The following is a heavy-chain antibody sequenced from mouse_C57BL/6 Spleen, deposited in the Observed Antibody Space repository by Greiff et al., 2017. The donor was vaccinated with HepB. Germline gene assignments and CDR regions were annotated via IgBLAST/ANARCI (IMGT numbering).Heavy chain of an antibody. V-gene: IGHV1-39*01. J-gene: IGHJ1*03. CDR2: INPNYGTT. CDR1: GYSFTDYN. D-gene: IGHD2-5*01. Sequence: VQLKESGPELVKPGASVKISCKASGYSFTDYNMNWVKQSNGKSLEWIGVINPNYGTTSYNQKFKGKATLTVDQSSSTAYMQLNSLTSEDSAVYYCARSAYYSNFYWYFDVWGTGTTVTVSS. CDR3: ARSAYYSNFYWYFDV.